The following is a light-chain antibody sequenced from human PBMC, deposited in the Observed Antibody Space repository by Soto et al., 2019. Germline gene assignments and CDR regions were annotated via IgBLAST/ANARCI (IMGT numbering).Light chain of an antibody. J-gene: IGKJ2*01. Sequence: EVVMTQSPATLSVSPGERATLSCGASQSVGSNLAWYQQKPGQSPRLLIHGASTRATGISARFSGSGSGTEFTLTISGLQSEDSATYYCQQYNSYPSTFGQGTKLEIK. CDR1: QSVGSN. CDR2: GAS. V-gene: IGKV3-15*01. CDR3: QQYNSYPST.